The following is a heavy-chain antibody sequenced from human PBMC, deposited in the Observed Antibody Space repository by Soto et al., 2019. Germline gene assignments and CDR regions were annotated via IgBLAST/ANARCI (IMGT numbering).Heavy chain of an antibody. J-gene: IGHJ6*02. Sequence: GASVKVSCKASGGTFSSYAIIWVRQAPGQGLEWMGGIIPIFGTANYAQKFQGRVTITADESTSTAYMELSSLRSEDTAVYYCAREGLVLVPTTVNSDYYYYAMDVWGQGTTVTVSS. CDR2: IIPIFGTA. V-gene: IGHV1-69*13. CDR1: GGTFSSYA. CDR3: AREGLVLVPTTVNSDYYYYAMDV. D-gene: IGHD2-2*01.